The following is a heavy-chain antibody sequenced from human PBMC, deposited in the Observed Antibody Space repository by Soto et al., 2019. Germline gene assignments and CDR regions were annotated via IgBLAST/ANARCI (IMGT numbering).Heavy chain of an antibody. CDR3: VRVERGTTTTVVDAFDI. V-gene: IGHV4-34*01. D-gene: IGHD4-4*01. J-gene: IGHJ3*02. CDR1: GGFVSSGNYY. CDR2: MSHSGGT. Sequence: QVQLQQWGAGLLKPSETLSLTCAVYGGFVSSGNYYWSWIRQPPGKGLEWIGEMSHSGGTHFNPSLKSRVTISVDTSKNQFSLKMTSVTAAVTALYYCVRVERGTTTTVVDAFDIWGPGTMVTVSS.